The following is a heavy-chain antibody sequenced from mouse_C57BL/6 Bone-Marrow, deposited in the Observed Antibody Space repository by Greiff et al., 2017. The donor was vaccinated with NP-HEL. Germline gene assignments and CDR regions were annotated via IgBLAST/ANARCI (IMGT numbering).Heavy chain of an antibody. D-gene: IGHD2-2*01. V-gene: IGHV12-3*01. Sequence: VKLLESGPGLVKPSQSLFLTCSITGFPITSGYYWIWIRQSPGKPLEWMGYITHSGETFYNPSLQSPISITRETSKNQFFLQLNSVTTEDTAMYYWAGDRDGYAWVAYWGQGTLVTVSA. CDR3: AGDRDGYAWVAY. CDR2: ITHSGET. J-gene: IGHJ3*01. CDR1: GFPITSGYY.